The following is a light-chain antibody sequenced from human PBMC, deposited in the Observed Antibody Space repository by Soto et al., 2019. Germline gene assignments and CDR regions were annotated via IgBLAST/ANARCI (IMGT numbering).Light chain of an antibody. CDR3: QQYGSSRT. V-gene: IGKV3-20*01. CDR2: GAA. CDR1: QSVSSSY. Sequence: EIVLTQSPGTLSLSPGERATLSCRASQSVSSSYLAWYQQKPGQAPRLLIYGAASRATGILDRFSGSGSGTDFHHTISRLQPEVFALYYCQQYGSSRTFGQGTKVEIK. J-gene: IGKJ1*01.